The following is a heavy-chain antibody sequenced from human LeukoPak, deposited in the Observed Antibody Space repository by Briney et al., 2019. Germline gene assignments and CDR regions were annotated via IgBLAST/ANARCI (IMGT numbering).Heavy chain of an antibody. V-gene: IGHV3-7*01. Sequence: GSLRLSCAASGFTFSSYWMSWVRQAPGKGLEWVANIKQDGSEKYYVDSVKGRFAISRDNAKNSLYLQMNSLRAEDTAVYYCARVGVVGGYCSSTSCYGFDYWGQGTLVTVSS. CDR2: IKQDGSEK. CDR3: ARVGVVGGYCSSTSCYGFDY. CDR1: GFTFSSYW. D-gene: IGHD2-2*01. J-gene: IGHJ4*02.